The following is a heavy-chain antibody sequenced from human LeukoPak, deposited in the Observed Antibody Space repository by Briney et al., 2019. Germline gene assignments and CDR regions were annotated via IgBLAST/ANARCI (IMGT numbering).Heavy chain of an antibody. CDR1: GFTFSTSW. CDR2: IKGDGSVQ. V-gene: IGHV3-7*01. CDR3: ARDNAYAFDI. J-gene: IGHJ3*02. Sequence: GGSLRLSCVASGFTFSTSWMNWVRQAPGKGLEWVANIKGDGSVQSYVDSVKGRFTISRDNAKNSLYLQMNSLRDEDTAVYYRARDNAYAFDIWGQGTMVTVSS.